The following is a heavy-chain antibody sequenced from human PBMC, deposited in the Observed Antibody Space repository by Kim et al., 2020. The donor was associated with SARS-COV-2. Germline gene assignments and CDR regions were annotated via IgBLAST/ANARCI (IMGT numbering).Heavy chain of an antibody. J-gene: IGHJ4*02. V-gene: IGHV3-23*03. CDR2: IYSDGTTK. CDR1: GFTFSSYA. D-gene: IGHD3-3*02. CDR3: AKDHFRRSGGF. Sequence: GGSLRLSCVASGFTFSSYAMSWLRQAPGKGLEWVSVIYSDGTTKFYVGSVMGRVTVSRDNSKDTLFLQMNNLRAEDTAVYFCAKDHFRRSGGFWGQGT.